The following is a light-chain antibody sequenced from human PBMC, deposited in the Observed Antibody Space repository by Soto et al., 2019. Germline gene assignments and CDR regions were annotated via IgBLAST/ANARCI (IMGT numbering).Light chain of an antibody. CDR3: QQSYMDPIT. CDR1: QSISTY. Sequence: DIPMTQSPSSLSASVGNRVTITCRASQSISTYLNWYQKKPGKAPNLLIYDASRLQSGVPSRFSGSGGGTDFTLSISSVQPEDFATYFCQQSYMDPITFGQGTLLEIK. V-gene: IGKV1-39*01. CDR2: DAS. J-gene: IGKJ5*01.